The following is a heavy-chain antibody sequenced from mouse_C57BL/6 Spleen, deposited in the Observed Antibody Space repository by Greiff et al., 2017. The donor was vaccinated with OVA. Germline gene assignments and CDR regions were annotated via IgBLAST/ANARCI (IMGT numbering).Heavy chain of an antibody. D-gene: IGHD2-4*01. Sequence: QVQLKQPGAELVKPGASVKMSCKASGYTFTSYWITWVKQRPGQGLEWIGDIYPGSGSTNYNEKFKSKATLTVDTSSSTAYMQLSSLTSEDSADYYCARNGGLRPSYFDYWGQGTTLTVAS. CDR3: ARNGGLRPSYFDY. CDR1: GYTFTSYW. V-gene: IGHV1-55*01. J-gene: IGHJ2*01. CDR2: IYPGSGST.